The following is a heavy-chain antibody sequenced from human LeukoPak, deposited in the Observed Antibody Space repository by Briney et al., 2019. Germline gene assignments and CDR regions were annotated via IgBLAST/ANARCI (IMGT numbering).Heavy chain of an antibody. J-gene: IGHJ4*02. CDR2: TKNKGQSHIT. CDR1: GFTFSSSA. D-gene: IGHD6-6*01. V-gene: IGHV3-72*01. CDR3: ARDTAAALDF. Sequence: GGSLRLSCAASGFTFSSSAMSWVRQAPGKGLEWVGRTKNKGQSHITDYAASVKGRFFSSRDDSKNSLYLQMNSLQTDDTGIYYCARDTAAALDFWGQGILVTVSS.